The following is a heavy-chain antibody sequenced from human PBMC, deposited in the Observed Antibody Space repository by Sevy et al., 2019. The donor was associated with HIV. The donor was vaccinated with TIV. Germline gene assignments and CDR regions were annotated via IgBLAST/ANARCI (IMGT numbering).Heavy chain of an antibody. J-gene: IGHJ4*02. CDR3: AKDGHDYGDFYFNY. CDR2: TSGRGGMT. D-gene: IGHD4-17*01. Sequence: GGSLRLSCAASGFTFSTYAMNWVRQAPGKGLEWVSATSGRGGMTYYADSVKGRFTISRDNAKNTLYLQMNNLRAEDTAVYYCAKDGHDYGDFYFNYWGQGTLVTVSS. V-gene: IGHV3-23*01. CDR1: GFTFSTYA.